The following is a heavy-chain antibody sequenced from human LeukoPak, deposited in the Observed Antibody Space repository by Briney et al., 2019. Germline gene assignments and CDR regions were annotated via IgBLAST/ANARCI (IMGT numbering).Heavy chain of an antibody. CDR2: IIPIFGTA. V-gene: IGHV1-69*13. CDR1: GGTFSSYA. CDR3: ARPDSPGWGD. D-gene: IGHD3-22*01. J-gene: IGHJ4*02. Sequence: ASVKVSCKASGGTFSSYAISSLRQAPGQGLEWMGGIIPIFGTANYAQKFQGRVTITADESTSTAYMELSSLRSEDTAVYYCARPDSPGWGDWGQGTLVTVSS.